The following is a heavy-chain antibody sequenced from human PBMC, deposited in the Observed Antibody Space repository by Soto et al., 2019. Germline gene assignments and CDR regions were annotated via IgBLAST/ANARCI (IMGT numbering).Heavy chain of an antibody. V-gene: IGHV4-39*01. Sequence: SETLSLTCTVSGGSISSSSYYWGWIRQPPGKGLEWIGSIYYSGSTYYNPSLKSRVTISVDTSKNQFSLKLSSVTAADTAVYYCARGLRFLEWLRYYYYMDVWGKGTTVTVSS. CDR1: GGSISSSSYY. J-gene: IGHJ6*03. D-gene: IGHD3-3*01. CDR3: ARGLRFLEWLRYYYYMDV. CDR2: IYYSGST.